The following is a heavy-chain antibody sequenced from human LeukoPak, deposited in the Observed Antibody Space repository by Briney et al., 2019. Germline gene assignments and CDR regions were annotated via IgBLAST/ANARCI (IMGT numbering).Heavy chain of an antibody. CDR2: IYTSGST. V-gene: IGHV4-61*02. D-gene: IGHD3-22*01. J-gene: IGHJ4*02. Sequence: SQTLSLTCTVSGGSISSGSYYWSWIRQPAGKGLEWIGRIYTSGSTNYNPSLKSRVTISVDTSKNQFSLKLSSVTAADTAVYYCAGERSPYFYDSSGYYHGFDYWGQGTLATVSS. CDR3: AGERSPYFYDSSGYYHGFDY. CDR1: GGSISSGSYY.